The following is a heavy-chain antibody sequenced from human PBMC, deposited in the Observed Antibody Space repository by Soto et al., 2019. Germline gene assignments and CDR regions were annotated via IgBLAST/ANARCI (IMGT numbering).Heavy chain of an antibody. CDR1: GFTFSSYA. D-gene: IGHD6-19*01. CDR3: AKYRSYSSGWYNY. J-gene: IGHJ4*02. CDR2: ISGSGGST. V-gene: IGHV3-23*01. Sequence: EVQLLESGGGLVQPGGSLRLSCAASGFTFSSYAMSWVRQAPGKGLECVSAISGSGGSTYYADSVKGRFTISRDNSKNTLYLQMNSLRAEDTAVYYCAKYRSYSSGWYNYWGQGTLVTVSS.